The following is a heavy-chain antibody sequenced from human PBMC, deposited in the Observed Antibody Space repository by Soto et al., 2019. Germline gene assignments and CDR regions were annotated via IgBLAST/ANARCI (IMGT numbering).Heavy chain of an antibody. J-gene: IGHJ3*02. Sequence: ASVKVSCKASGYTFTSYGISWVRQAPGQGLEWMGWISAYNGNTNYAQKLQGRVTMTTDTSTSTAYMELSSLRSEDTAVYYCATEGYSDDAFDIWGQGTMVTVSS. CDR2: ISAYNGNT. D-gene: IGHD5-12*01. V-gene: IGHV1-18*01. CDR1: GYTFTSYG. CDR3: ATEGYSDDAFDI.